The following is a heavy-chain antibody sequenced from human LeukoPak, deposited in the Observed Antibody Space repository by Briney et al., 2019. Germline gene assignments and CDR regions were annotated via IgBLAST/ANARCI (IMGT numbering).Heavy chain of an antibody. CDR1: GFTVSGNS. D-gene: IGHD4/OR15-4a*01. V-gene: IGHV3-53*01. CDR3: ARRAGAYSHPYDY. J-gene: IGHJ4*02. Sequence: GGSLRLSCTVSGFTVSGNSMSWVRQAPGKGLEWVSFIYSGTIHYSDSVKGRFTISRDNSKNTLYLQMNSLRAEDTAAYYCARRAGAYSHPYDYWGQGTLVTVSS. CDR2: IYSGTI.